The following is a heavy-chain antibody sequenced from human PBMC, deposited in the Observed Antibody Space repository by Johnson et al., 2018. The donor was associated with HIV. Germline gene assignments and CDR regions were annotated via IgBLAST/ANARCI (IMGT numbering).Heavy chain of an antibody. J-gene: IGHJ3*02. V-gene: IGHV3-30-3*01. CDR3: AKDLGGYSSGWYGDALDI. CDR1: GFTFSSYA. CDR2: ISYDGSNK. D-gene: IGHD6-19*01. Sequence: QVQLVESGGGVVQPGRSLRLSCAASGFTFSSYAMHWVRQAPGKGLEWVAVISYDGSNKYYADSGKGRFTISRDNSKNTLYLQMNSLRAEDTAVYYCAKDLGGYSSGWYGDALDIWGQGTMVTVSS.